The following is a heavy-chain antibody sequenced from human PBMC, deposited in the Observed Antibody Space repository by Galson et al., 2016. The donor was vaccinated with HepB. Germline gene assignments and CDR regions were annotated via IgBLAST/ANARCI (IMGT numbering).Heavy chain of an antibody. Sequence: SLRLSCAASGFSVSGKYMSWARQAPGKGLEWVSAIFSGDATYYRASVKGRFTNSRDTSKNTLYLQMNNLRAEDTAIYYCEGYSDPFYIWGQGTMVTVSS. V-gene: IGHV3-53*01. J-gene: IGHJ3*02. CDR1: GFSVSGKY. CDR3: EGYSDPFYI. CDR2: IFSGDAT. D-gene: IGHD3-22*01.